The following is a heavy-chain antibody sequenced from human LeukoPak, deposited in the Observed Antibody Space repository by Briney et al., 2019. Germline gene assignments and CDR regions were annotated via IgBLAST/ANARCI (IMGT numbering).Heavy chain of an antibody. CDR3: ATDYDILTGPSNYYYGMDV. J-gene: IGHJ6*02. CDR2: ISAYNGNT. CDR1: GYTFTSYG. D-gene: IGHD3-9*01. Sequence: ASVKVSCKASGYTFTSYGISWVRQAPGQGLEWMGWISAYNGNTNYAQKLQGRVTMTTDTSTSTAYMELRSLRSDDTCVYHCATDYDILTGPSNYYYGMDVWGQGTTVTVSS. V-gene: IGHV1-18*01.